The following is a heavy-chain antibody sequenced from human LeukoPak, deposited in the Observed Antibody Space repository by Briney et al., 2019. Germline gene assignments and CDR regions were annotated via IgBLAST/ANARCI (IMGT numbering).Heavy chain of an antibody. CDR2: ISGSGDRT. J-gene: IGHJ4*02. Sequence: GGSLRLSCAASGFTFRSYAMSWVRQAPGKGLEWVSVISGSGDRTYYADSVKGRFTISRDNSKNTLYLQMDSLRAEDTAVYYCAKDLVGATPRGFDYWGQGTLVTVSS. CDR3: AKDLVGATPRGFDY. D-gene: IGHD1-26*01. CDR1: GFTFRSYA. V-gene: IGHV3-23*01.